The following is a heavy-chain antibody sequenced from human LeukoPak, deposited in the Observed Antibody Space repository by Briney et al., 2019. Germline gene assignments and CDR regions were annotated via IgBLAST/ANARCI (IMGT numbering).Heavy chain of an antibody. CDR1: GGSISSYY. V-gene: IGHV4-59*12. CDR2: IYYSGST. D-gene: IGHD3-10*01. Sequence: SETLSLTCTVSGGSISSYYWSWIRQPPGKGLEWIGYIYYSGSTYYNPSLKSRVTISVDTSKNQFSLKLSSVTAADTAVYYCARESRYYGSGSYYWSSGWFFDYWGQGTLVTVSS. CDR3: ARESRYYGSGSYYWSSGWFFDY. J-gene: IGHJ4*02.